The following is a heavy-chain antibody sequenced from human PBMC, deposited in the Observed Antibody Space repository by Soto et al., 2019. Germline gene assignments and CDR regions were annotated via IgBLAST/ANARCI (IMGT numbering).Heavy chain of an antibody. V-gene: IGHV3-33*01. D-gene: IGHD6-13*01. CDR2: IWDDGSNQ. Sequence: QEQLAESGGGVVQPGRSLRLSCVASGFILSSYGMHWVRQAPGKGLEWVAVIWDDGSNQYYADPVKGRFTISRDNSKNTLYLQMNSLRAEDTAVYYCARVRSSSWPYYYYGMDVWGQGTTVTVSS. J-gene: IGHJ6*02. CDR3: ARVRSSSWPYYYYGMDV. CDR1: GFILSSYG.